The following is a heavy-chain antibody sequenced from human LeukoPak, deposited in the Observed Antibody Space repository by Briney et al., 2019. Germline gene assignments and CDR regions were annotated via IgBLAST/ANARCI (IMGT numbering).Heavy chain of an antibody. CDR3: APESEYSISLDNWLEP. J-gene: IGHJ5*02. CDR2: TNPNSGGT. D-gene: IGHD6-6*01. V-gene: IGHV1-2*02. CDR1: GYTFTGYY. Sequence: ASVKASCKASGYTFTGYYMHWVRQAPGQGLEWMGWTNPNSGGTNYAQKFQGRVTMTRDTSISTAYMELSRLRSDDTAVYYCAPESEYSISLDNWLEPWGQGTLVTVSS.